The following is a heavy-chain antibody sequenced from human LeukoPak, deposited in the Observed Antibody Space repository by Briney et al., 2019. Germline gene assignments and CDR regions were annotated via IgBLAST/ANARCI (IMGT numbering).Heavy chain of an antibody. V-gene: IGHV6-1*01. CDR3: KRGDHGSATSLFRH. Sequence: SGPGLVKPSQTLSLTCGISGDSVSSTSATWIWIRHSPSSGLEWLGMTYYSAKWYYDYAVSVKSRMAINPDTSKNQFSLQLISVTPEDTAVYYCKRGDHGSATSLFRHWGQGTLVTVSS. CDR2: TYYSAKWYY. J-gene: IGHJ1*01. D-gene: IGHD1-26*01. CDR1: GDSVSSTSAT.